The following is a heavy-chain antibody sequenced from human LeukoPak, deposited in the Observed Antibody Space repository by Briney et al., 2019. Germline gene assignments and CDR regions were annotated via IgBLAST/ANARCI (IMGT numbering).Heavy chain of an antibody. Sequence: PGGSLRLSCAASGFTFSSYAMHWVRQAPGKGLEWVAFIRFDGSDKYYADSVKGRFTISRDNSKNTLYLQMNSLRAEDTAVYYCAKDEGGITMIEPNYYFDYWGQGTPVTVSS. V-gene: IGHV3-30*02. CDR3: AKDEGGITMIEPNYYFDY. CDR1: GFTFSSYA. CDR2: IRFDGSDK. D-gene: IGHD3-22*01. J-gene: IGHJ4*02.